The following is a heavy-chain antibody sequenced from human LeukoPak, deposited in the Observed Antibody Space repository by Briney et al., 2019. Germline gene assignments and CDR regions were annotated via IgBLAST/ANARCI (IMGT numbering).Heavy chain of an antibody. J-gene: IGHJ4*02. CDR1: GGSISNYY. V-gene: IGHV4-59*01. D-gene: IGHD2-15*01. CDR2: ISYSGST. CDR3: ARTKLYCSGGSCYSSLDY. Sequence: SETLSLTCTVSGGSISNYYWSWIRQPPGKGLEWIAYISYSGSTISNPSLKSRVTISVDTSKNQFSLKLTSVTAADTALYYCARTKLYCSGGSCYSSLDYWGQGTLVTVSS.